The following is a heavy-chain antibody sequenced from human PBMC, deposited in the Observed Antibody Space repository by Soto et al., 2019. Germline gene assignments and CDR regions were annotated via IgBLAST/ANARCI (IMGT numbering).Heavy chain of an antibody. CDR2: INHSGST. J-gene: IGHJ5*02. CDR3: ARGVVKRSRGVIWTKGWFDP. V-gene: IGHV4-34*01. CDR1: GGSIKGFY. Sequence: SETLSLTCAVYGGSIKGFYWSWLRPPPGKGLEWIGDINHSGSTNYNPSLKSRVTISVDTSKNQFSLKLSSVTAADTAVYYCARGVVKRSRGVIWTKGWFDPWGQGTLVTVSS. D-gene: IGHD3-10*01.